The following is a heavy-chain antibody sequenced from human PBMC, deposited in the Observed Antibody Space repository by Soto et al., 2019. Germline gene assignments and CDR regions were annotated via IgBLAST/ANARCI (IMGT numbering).Heavy chain of an antibody. CDR3: TRVVVVPAATEEIDY. CDR1: GFTFSSYS. CDR2: ISSSSSYI. Sequence: GSLRLSCAASGFTFSSYSMNWVRQAPGKGLEWVSSISSSSSYIYYADSVKGRFTISRDNAKNSLYLQMNSLRAEDTAVYYCTRVVVVPAATEEIDYWGQGTLVTVSS. J-gene: IGHJ4*02. V-gene: IGHV3-21*01. D-gene: IGHD2-2*01.